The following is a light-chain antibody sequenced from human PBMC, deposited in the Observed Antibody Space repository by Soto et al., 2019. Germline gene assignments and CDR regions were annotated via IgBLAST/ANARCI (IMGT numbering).Light chain of an antibody. J-gene: IGLJ2*01. CDR2: LNSDGSH. V-gene: IGLV4-69*01. CDR1: SGHSSYA. Sequence: QLVMTQSPSASASLGASVKLTCTLSSGHSSYAIAWPQQQPEKGARYLMKLNSDGSHSKGDGIPDRFSGSSSGAERYLTISSLQSEDAADYYCQTWGTSVVFGGGTKLTVL. CDR3: QTWGTSVV.